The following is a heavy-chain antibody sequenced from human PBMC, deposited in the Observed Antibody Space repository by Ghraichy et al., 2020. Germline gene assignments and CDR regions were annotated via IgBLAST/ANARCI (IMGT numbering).Heavy chain of an antibody. CDR2: IYYSGST. V-gene: IGHV4-31*03. CDR3: ARDRLEYGSGYFSYYYYGMDV. J-gene: IGHJ6*02. CDR1: GGSISSGGYY. Sequence: SETLSLTCTVSGGSISSGGYYWSWIRQHPGKGLEWIGYIYYSGSTYYNPSLKSRVTISVDTSKNQFSLKLSSVTAADTAVYYCARDRLEYGSGYFSYYYYGMDVWGQGTTVTVSS. D-gene: IGHD5-12*01.